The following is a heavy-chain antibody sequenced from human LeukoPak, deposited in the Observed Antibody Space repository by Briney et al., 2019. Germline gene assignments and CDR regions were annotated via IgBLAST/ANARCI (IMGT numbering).Heavy chain of an antibody. V-gene: IGHV4-31*03. CDR1: GGSITSDIFY. D-gene: IGHD4-23*01. Sequence: SETLSLTCTVSGGSITSDIFYWNWIRQHPGKGLEWIGSIHNSRGTSYNPSLESRLTISVDTSESQFFLKMSYVTAADTAMYYCGKVGGNSNSWGQGTLVTVSS. CDR3: GKVGGNSNS. J-gene: IGHJ5*02. CDR2: IHNSRGT.